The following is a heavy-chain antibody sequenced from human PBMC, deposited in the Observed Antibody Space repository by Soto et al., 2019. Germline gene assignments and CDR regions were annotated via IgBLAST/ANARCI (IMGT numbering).Heavy chain of an antibody. CDR2: IYSGGST. Sequence: GGSLRLSCAASGFTVSSNYMSWVRQAPGKGLEWVSVIYSGGSTYYADSVKGRFTISRDNSKNTLYLQMNSLRAEDTAVYYCARGMYYDFWSGYSSYYYGMDVWGQGTTVTVPS. J-gene: IGHJ6*02. V-gene: IGHV3-53*01. CDR3: ARGMYYDFWSGYSSYYYGMDV. D-gene: IGHD3-3*01. CDR1: GFTVSSNY.